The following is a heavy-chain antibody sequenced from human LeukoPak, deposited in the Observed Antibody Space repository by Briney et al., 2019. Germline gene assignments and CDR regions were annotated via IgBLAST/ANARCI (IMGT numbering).Heavy chain of an antibody. J-gene: IGHJ3*02. CDR3: ARDLVIAARRGGAFDI. V-gene: IGHV4-30-2*01. D-gene: IGHD6-6*01. Sequence: PSETLSLTCTVSGGSISSGGYYWSWIRQPPGKGLEWIGYIYHSGSTYYNPSLKSRVTISVDRSKNQFSLKLSSVTAADTAVYYCARDLVIAARRGGAFDIWGQGTMVTVSS. CDR2: IYHSGST. CDR1: GGSISSGGYY.